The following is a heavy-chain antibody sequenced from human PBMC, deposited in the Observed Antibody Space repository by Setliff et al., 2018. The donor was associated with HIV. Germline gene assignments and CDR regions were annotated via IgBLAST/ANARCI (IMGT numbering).Heavy chain of an antibody. CDR3: ARGPRVSAAVVETPSAY. CDR1: GGSISSSTYY. Sequence: PSETLSLTCSVSGGSISSSTYYWGWIRQPPGKGLEWIGDIFYTGSTYYNPSLTSRVTISVDTSKNRFSLELSSVTAADTALYYCARGPRVSAAVVETPSAYWGQGTRVTVSS. V-gene: IGHV4-39*07. J-gene: IGHJ4*02. CDR2: IFYTGST. D-gene: IGHD6-19*01.